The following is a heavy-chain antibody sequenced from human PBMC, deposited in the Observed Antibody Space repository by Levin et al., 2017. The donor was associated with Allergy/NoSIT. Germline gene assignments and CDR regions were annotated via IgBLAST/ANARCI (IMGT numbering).Heavy chain of an antibody. V-gene: IGHV1-18*01. Sequence: GESLKISCKTSGYTFASYGISWVRQAPGQGLEWMGWISPYNDNTNLAQKFQGRVTMTTDTSTSIAYMELRSLRSDDTAVYYCARDDLGGSGMVGFDYWGQGTLVTVSS. CDR2: ISPYNDNT. J-gene: IGHJ4*02. CDR3: ARDDLGGSGMVGFDY. CDR1: GYTFASYG. D-gene: IGHD3-10*01.